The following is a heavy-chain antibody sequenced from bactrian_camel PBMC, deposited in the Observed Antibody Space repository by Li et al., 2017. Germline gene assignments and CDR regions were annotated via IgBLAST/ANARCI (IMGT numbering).Heavy chain of an antibody. CDR2: VDGTGVT. D-gene: IGHD1*01. J-gene: IGHJ4*01. V-gene: IGHV3S53*01. Sequence: LRLSCAFSGNTRNTHCMAWFRQAPGKERGGVAFVDGTGVTDYEDSVKGRFTTSRDNAKSMVYLQMDNLQPEDTAVYYCAARPVNTRACVAGGRYEFGYWGEGTQVTVS. CDR3: AARPVNTRACVAGGRYEFGY. CDR1: GNTRNTHC.